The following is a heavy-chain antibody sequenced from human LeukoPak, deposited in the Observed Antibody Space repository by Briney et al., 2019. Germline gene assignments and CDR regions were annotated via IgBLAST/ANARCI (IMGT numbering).Heavy chain of an antibody. CDR3: ARGPRSGYYFDF. V-gene: IGHV3-11*01. CDR1: GFTFSDYY. D-gene: IGHD3-22*01. Sequence: GGSLRLSCAASGFTFSDYYMSWIRQAPGEGLEWVSYISSGGNAIYSADSVKGRFTISRDNAKNSLYLQMNSLRAEDTAVYYCARGPRSGYYFDFWGQGTLVTVSS. J-gene: IGHJ4*02. CDR2: ISSGGNAI.